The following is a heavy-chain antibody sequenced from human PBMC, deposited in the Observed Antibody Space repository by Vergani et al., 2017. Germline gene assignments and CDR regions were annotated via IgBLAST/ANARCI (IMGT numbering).Heavy chain of an antibody. CDR2: IYHSGST. CDR1: GYSISSGSY. Sequence: QVQLQESGPGLVKPSETLSLTCAVSGYSISSGSYWGWIRQPPGKGLEWIGSIYHSGSTYYSPSLKSRVTMSVDTSKNQFSLNMRSVTAADTAVYYCARVEMASIGTDWGQGTLVTVSS. V-gene: IGHV4-38-2*01. D-gene: IGHD5-24*01. J-gene: IGHJ4*02. CDR3: ARVEMASIGTD.